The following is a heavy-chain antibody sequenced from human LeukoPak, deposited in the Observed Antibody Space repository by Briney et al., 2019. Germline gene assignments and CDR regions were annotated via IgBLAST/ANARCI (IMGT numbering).Heavy chain of an antibody. CDR3: ARDWVQLWLRGGYYFDY. Sequence: SETLSLTCTVSGYSISSGYYWGWIRQPPGKGLEWIGSIYHSGSTYYNPSLKSRVTISVDTSKNQFSLKLSSVTAADTAVYYCARDWVQLWLRGGYYFDYWGQGTLVTVSS. CDR2: IYHSGST. D-gene: IGHD5-18*01. CDR1: GYSISSGYY. V-gene: IGHV4-38-2*02. J-gene: IGHJ4*02.